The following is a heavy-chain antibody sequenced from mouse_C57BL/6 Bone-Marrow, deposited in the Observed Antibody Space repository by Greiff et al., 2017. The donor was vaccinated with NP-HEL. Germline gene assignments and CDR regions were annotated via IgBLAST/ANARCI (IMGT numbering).Heavy chain of an antibody. CDR1: GYTFTSYG. Sequence: QVQLQQSGAELARPGASVKLSCKASGYTFTSYGISWVKQRTGQGLEWIGEIYPRSGNTYYNEKFKGKAKLTADKSSSTAYMELRSLTSEDSAVYFCARNYDGYYAYAMDYWGQGTSVTVSS. CDR3: ARNYDGYYAYAMDY. CDR2: IYPRSGNT. J-gene: IGHJ4*01. D-gene: IGHD2-3*01. V-gene: IGHV1-81*01.